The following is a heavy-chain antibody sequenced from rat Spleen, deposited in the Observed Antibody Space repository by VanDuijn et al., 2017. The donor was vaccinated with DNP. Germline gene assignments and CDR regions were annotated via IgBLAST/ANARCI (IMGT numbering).Heavy chain of an antibody. CDR2: ITYDGGST. CDR3: ARHVLPLRVWDY. Sequence: EVQLVESGGDSVQPGRSLKLSCAASGFTFSDYYMAWVRQAPTKGLEWVAYITYDGGSTYYRDSVKGRFTISRDTAKSTLYLQMNSLRSEDMATYYCARHVLPLRVWDYWGQGVMVTVSS. CDR1: GFTFSDYY. J-gene: IGHJ2*01. D-gene: IGHD1-4*01. V-gene: IGHV5-22*01.